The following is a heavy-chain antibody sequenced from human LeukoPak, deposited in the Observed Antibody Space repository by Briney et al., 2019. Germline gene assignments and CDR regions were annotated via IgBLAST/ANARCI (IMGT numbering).Heavy chain of an antibody. Sequence: KSSETLSLTCTVSGGSISSSSYYWGWIRQPPGKGLEWIGSIYYSGSTYYNPSLKSRVTIFVDTSKNQFSLKLSSVTAADTAVYYCARYLYDYVWGSYRYFDYWGQGTLVTVSS. D-gene: IGHD3-16*02. V-gene: IGHV4-39*01. CDR3: ARYLYDYVWGSYRYFDY. CDR1: GGSISSSSYY. CDR2: IYYSGST. J-gene: IGHJ4*02.